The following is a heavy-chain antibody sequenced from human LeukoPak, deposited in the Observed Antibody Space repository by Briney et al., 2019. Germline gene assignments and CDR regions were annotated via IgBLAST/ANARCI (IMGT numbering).Heavy chain of an antibody. CDR1: GGSFSGYY. J-gene: IGHJ5*02. V-gene: IGHV4-34*01. Sequence: SETLSLTCAVYGGSFSGYYWSWIRQPPGKGLEWIGEINHSGSTNYNPSLKSRVTISVDTSKNQFSLKLSSVTAADTAVYYCARGGLDYYGSGSYRRGNWFDPWDQGTLVTVSS. CDR3: ARGGLDYYGSGSYRRGNWFDP. CDR2: INHSGST. D-gene: IGHD3-10*01.